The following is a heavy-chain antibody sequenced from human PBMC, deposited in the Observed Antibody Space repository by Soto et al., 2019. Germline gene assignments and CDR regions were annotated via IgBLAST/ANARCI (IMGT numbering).Heavy chain of an antibody. V-gene: IGHV4-31*03. D-gene: IGHD3-3*01. CDR1: GGSISSGGYY. J-gene: IGHJ6*02. CDR2: IYYSGST. CDR3: ARAWKIEKFGVISMSKGLDV. Sequence: SETLSLTCTVSGGSISSGGYYWSWIRQHPGKGLEWIGYIYYSGSTYYNPSLKSRVTISVDTSKNQFSLKLSSVRAEDTAVYFCARAWKIEKFGVISMSKGLDVWGQGTTVTVSS.